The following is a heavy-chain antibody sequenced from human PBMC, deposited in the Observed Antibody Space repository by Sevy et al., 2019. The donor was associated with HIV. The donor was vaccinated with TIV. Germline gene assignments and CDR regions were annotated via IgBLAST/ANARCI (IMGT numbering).Heavy chain of an antibody. V-gene: IGHV3-49*03. CDR3: TRTYYYDSSGYSDY. CDR2: IRSKDYGGAT. CDR1: GFTFGDYA. D-gene: IGHD3-22*01. Sequence: GGSLRLSCTGSGFTFGDYAMSWFRQAPGMGLEWVGFIRSKDYGGATAYAASVKGRFTISRDDSKSIADLQMNSLKTEDKAVYYCTRTYYYDSSGYSDYWGQGTLVTVSS. J-gene: IGHJ4*02.